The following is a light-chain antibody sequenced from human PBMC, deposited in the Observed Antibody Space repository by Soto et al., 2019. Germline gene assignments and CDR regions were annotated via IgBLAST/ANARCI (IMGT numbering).Light chain of an antibody. CDR3: QQYGSSPL. CDR1: QSVGSSY. V-gene: IGKV3-20*01. Sequence: EIVLTQSPGTLSLSPGERATLSCRASQSVGSSYLAWYQQKPGQAPRLLIYGTSSRATGIPDRFSGSGSGTDFTLTISRLEPEDSAVYYCQQYGSSPLFGQGTKVEIK. CDR2: GTS. J-gene: IGKJ1*01.